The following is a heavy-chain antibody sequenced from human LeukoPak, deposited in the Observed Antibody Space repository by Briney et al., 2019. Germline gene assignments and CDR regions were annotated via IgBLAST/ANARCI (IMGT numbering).Heavy chain of an antibody. Sequence: GGSLRLSCAASGFTFSSYSMNWVRQAPGKELEWVSAINSGSGTTYAESVKGRFTISRDNSRNTLYLQMNTLRAEDTAVYYCAKGSAGAGSYRPFDYWGQGTLVTVSS. V-gene: IGHV3-23*01. CDR2: INSGSGTT. CDR1: GFTFSSYS. D-gene: IGHD3-10*01. CDR3: AKGSAGAGSYRPFDY. J-gene: IGHJ4*02.